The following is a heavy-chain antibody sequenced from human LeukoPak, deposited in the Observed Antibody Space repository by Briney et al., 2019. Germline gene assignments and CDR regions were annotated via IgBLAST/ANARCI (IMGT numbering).Heavy chain of an antibody. V-gene: IGHV4-30-2*01. CDR3: ARQSRVWGSNRYTELDY. CDR2: IYHSGST. CDR1: GGSISSGGYS. J-gene: IGHJ4*02. Sequence: PSETLSLTCAVSGGSISSGGYSWSWIRQPPGKGLEWIGYIYHSGSTYYNPSLKSRVTISVDRSKNQFSLKLSSVTAADTAVYYCARQSRVWGSNRYTELDYWGQGILVTVSS. D-gene: IGHD3-16*02.